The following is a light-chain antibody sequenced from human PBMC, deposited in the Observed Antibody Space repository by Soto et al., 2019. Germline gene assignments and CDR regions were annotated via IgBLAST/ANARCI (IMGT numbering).Light chain of an antibody. J-gene: IGKJ4*01. V-gene: IGKV1-5*03. CDR2: KAS. Sequence: DIQMTQSPSTLSASVGDRVTITCRASQSISSWLAWYQQKPGKAPKLLIYKASSLESGVPSRFSGIGSGTEFTLTISSLQPDDFATYYCQQYNSYSPGFTFGGGTKVEIK. CDR3: QQYNSYSPGFT. CDR1: QSISSW.